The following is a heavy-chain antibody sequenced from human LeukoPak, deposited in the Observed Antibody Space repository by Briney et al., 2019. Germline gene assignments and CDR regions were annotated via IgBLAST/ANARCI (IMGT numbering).Heavy chain of an antibody. Sequence: GGSLRVSCAASGFTFSSYEMNWVRQAPGKGLEWVSHIGSSGSTIYYADSVKGRFTISRDNAKNSLYLQMNSLRAEDTAVYYCARVVAVAATLDYWGQGTLVTVSS. CDR2: IGSSGSTI. CDR3: ARVVAVAATLDY. V-gene: IGHV3-48*03. CDR1: GFTFSSYE. J-gene: IGHJ4*02. D-gene: IGHD6-19*01.